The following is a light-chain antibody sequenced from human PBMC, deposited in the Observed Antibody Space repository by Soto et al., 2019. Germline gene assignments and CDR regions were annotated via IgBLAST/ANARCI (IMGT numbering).Light chain of an antibody. Sequence: DIQMTQSPSSLSASVGDRVTITCRARQSISNYLNWYQQKPGKAPKLLIYAASSLQSGVPSRFSGSGSETDCTLTISSLQPEDFATYSCQQSYSTPRTFGQGTKLEIK. CDR2: AAS. V-gene: IGKV1-39*01. CDR1: QSISNY. CDR3: QQSYSTPRT. J-gene: IGKJ2*02.